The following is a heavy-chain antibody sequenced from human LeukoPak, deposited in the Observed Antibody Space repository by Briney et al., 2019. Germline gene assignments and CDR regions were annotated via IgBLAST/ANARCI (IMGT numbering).Heavy chain of an antibody. D-gene: IGHD6-13*01. CDR3: ARCGSSWDFDY. CDR2: ISGSSSTI. Sequence: PGGSLRLSCAASGFTFSTYTMKWVRQAPGKGLEWVSYISGSSSTIYYADSVKGRFTISRDNAKNSLYLQMNSLRAEDTAVYYCARCGSSWDFDYWGQGTLVTVSS. CDR1: GFTFSTYT. V-gene: IGHV3-48*04. J-gene: IGHJ4*02.